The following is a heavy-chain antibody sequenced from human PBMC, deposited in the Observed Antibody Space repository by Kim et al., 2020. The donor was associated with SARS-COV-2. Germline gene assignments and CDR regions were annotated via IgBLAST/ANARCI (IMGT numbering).Heavy chain of an antibody. CDR1: GFTFDDYA. D-gene: IGHD6-19*01. V-gene: IGHV3-43*02. CDR2: ISRDGGQI. Sequence: GGSLRLSCAGSGFTFDDYAIQWVRQVPGKGLEWVSLISRDGGQIKYADSVKGRFTISRDNSKKSVNLQMNSLRSEDTALYYCVRGQQWLIKNWGQGTQVTVSS. CDR3: VRGQQWLIKN. J-gene: IGHJ4*02.